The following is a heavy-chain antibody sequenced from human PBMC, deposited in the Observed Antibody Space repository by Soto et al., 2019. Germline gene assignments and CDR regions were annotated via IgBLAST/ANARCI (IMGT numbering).Heavy chain of an antibody. CDR1: GFTFSSYS. CDR2: ISSSSSYI. CDR3: ARERIAARGDAFDI. V-gene: IGHV3-21*01. D-gene: IGHD6-6*01. Sequence: GGSLRLSCAASGFTFSSYSMNWVRQAPGKGLEWVSSISSSSSYIYYADSVKGRFTISRDNAKNSLYLQMNSLRAEDTAVYYCARERIAARGDAFDIWGQGTMVTVSS. J-gene: IGHJ3*02.